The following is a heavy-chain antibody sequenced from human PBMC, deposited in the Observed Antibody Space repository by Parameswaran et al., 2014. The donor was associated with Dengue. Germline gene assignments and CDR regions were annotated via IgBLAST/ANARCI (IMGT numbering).Heavy chain of an antibody. D-gene: IGHD4-11*01. J-gene: IGHJ6*02. V-gene: IGHV4-61*02. CDR2: IYTSGST. Sequence: RWIRQPPGKGLEWIGRIYTSGSTNYNPSLKSRVTISVDTSKNQFSLKLSSVTAADTAVYYCASSYSNYYYYYYGMDVWGQGTTVTVSS. CDR3: ASSYSNYYYYYYGMDV.